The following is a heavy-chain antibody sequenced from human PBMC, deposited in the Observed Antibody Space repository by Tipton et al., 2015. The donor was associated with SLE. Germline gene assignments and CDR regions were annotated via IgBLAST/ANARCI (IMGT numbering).Heavy chain of an antibody. CDR2: IYYSGST. J-gene: IGHJ4*02. D-gene: IGHD5-18*01. CDR1: GGSISSYY. V-gene: IGHV4-59*08. CDR3: AQDSYGFLFDY. Sequence: TLSLICTVSGGSISSYYWSWIRQPPGKGLEWIGYIYYSGSTNYNPSLKSRVTISVDTSKNQFSLKLSSVTAADTAVYYCAQDSYGFLFDYWGQGTLVTVSS.